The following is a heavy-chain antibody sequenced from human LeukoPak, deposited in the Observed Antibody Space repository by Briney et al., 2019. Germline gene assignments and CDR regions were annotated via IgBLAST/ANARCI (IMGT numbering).Heavy chain of an antibody. Sequence: EGIGYIYYSGSTYYNPSLKNRVALSIDTSKNQFSLKLSSVTAADTAVYYCARDSISGHIGGFWGQGTLVTVSS. CDR2: IYYSGST. J-gene: IGHJ4*02. V-gene: IGHV4-30-4*01. D-gene: IGHD5-12*01. CDR3: ARDSISGHIGGF.